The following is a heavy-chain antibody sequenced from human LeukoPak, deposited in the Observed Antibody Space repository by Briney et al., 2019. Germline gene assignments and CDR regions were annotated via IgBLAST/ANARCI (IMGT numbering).Heavy chain of an antibody. CDR2: INPSGGST. CDR3: AREGRGVPGAIAAVKGFDY. Sequence: ASVKVSCKASGYTFTSYYMHWVRQAPGQGLEWMGIINPSGGSTSYAQKFQRRATMTRHMSTTPVYMELSSLRSEDTAIYYCAREGRGVPGAIAAVKGFDYWGQGTLVTVSS. D-gene: IGHD6-13*01. J-gene: IGHJ4*02. V-gene: IGHV1-46*01. CDR1: GYTFTSYY.